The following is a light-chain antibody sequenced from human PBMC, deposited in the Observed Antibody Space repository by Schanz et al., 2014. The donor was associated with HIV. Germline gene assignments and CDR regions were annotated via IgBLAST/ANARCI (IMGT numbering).Light chain of an antibody. CDR3: CSYTGSGTLV. Sequence: QSVLTQPRSVSGSPGQSVTISCTGTSSDVGGYNYVSWYQQHPGKAPKLMIYDVNKRPSGVSDRFSGSKSGHTASLTISGLQAEDEADYYCCSYTGSGTLVFGGGTKVTVL. J-gene: IGLJ2*01. V-gene: IGLV2-11*01. CDR1: SSDVGGYNY. CDR2: DVN.